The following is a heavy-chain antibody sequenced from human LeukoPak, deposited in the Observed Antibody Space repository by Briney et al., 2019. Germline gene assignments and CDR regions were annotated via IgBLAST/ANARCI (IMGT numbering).Heavy chain of an antibody. CDR2: MNSDGSST. V-gene: IGHV3-74*01. D-gene: IGHD2-2*01. CDR3: ARGFCSSTSCYLYFDY. Sequence: GGSLRLSCAASGFTFSSYWMHWVRQAPGKGLVWVSRMNSDGSSTSYADSVKGRFTISRDHAKNTMYLQMNSPRAEDTAVDYCARGFCSSTSCYLYFDYWGQGTLVTVSS. J-gene: IGHJ4*02. CDR1: GFTFSSYW.